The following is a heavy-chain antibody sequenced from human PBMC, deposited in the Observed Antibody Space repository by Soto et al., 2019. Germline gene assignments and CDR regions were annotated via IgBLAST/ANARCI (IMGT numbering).Heavy chain of an antibody. CDR1: GYSFTSYW. V-gene: IGHV5-51*01. CDR2: IYPGDSDT. CDR3: ARHGLGYCSSTSCYRYYYYGMDV. J-gene: IGHJ6*02. D-gene: IGHD2-2*01. Sequence: TGESLKISCKGSGYSFTSYWIGWVRQMPGKGLEWMGIIYPGDSDTRYSPSFQGQVTISADKSISTAYLQWSSLKASDTAMYYCARHGLGYCSSTSCYRYYYYGMDVWGQGTTVTVSS.